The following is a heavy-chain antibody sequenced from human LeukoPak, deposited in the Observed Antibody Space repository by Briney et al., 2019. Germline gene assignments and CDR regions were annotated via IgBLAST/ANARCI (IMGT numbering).Heavy chain of an antibody. CDR2: INPNSGGT. Sequence: ASVKVSCKASGYTFTGYYMHWVRQAPGQGLEWMGWINPNSGGTDYAQKFQGRVTMTRDTSISTAYMELSRLRSDDTAVYYCARGFDYYDSSGYPLDIWGQGTMVTVSS. CDR1: GYTFTGYY. V-gene: IGHV1-2*02. CDR3: ARGFDYYDSSGYPLDI. D-gene: IGHD3-22*01. J-gene: IGHJ3*02.